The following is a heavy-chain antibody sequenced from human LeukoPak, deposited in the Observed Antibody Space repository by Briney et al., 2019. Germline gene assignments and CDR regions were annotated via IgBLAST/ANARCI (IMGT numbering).Heavy chain of an antibody. CDR2: INPNSGGT. CDR1: GYTFTAYN. Sequence: ASVKVSCKASGYTFTAYNIHWVRQAPGQGLEWMGWINPNSGGTNFAQKFQGRVTMTRDTSTSTVYMELSSLRSEDTAVYYCARGGALWFGVGYYYYMDVWGKGTTVTISS. J-gene: IGHJ6*03. CDR3: ARGGALWFGVGYYYYMDV. D-gene: IGHD3-10*01. V-gene: IGHV1-2*02.